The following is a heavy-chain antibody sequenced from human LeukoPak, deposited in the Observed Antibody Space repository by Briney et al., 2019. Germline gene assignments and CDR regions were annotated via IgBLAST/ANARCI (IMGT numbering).Heavy chain of an antibody. CDR1: GGSFSGYY. CDR2: INHSGST. D-gene: IGHD4-17*01. J-gene: IGHJ4*02. Sequence: KPSETLSLTCAVYGGSFSGYYWSWIRQPPGKGLEWIGEINHSGSTNYNPSLKSRVTISVDTSKNQFSLKLSSVTAADTAVYYCARVSNYGDYVGPFDYWGQGTLVTVSS. V-gene: IGHV4-34*01. CDR3: ARVSNYGDYVGPFDY.